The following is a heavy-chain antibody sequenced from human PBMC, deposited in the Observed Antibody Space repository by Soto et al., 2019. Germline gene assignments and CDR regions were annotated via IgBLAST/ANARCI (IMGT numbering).Heavy chain of an antibody. CDR1: GFSLSTSGKC. CDR3: ARINSLGVVLMDV. J-gene: IGHJ6*04. V-gene: IGHV2-70*11. D-gene: IGHD3-3*01. Sequence: GAGPTLGKPPQTLTLNFTFSGFSLSTSGKCVSLVRHPPGKALEWLARIDWDDDKYYSTSLKTRLTISKGTSKNQVVLTMTNMDPVDTATYYCARINSLGVVLMDVWGKGTTVTVSS. CDR2: IDWDDDK.